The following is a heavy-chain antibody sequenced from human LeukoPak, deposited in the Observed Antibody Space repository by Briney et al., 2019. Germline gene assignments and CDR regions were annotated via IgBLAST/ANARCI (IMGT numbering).Heavy chain of an antibody. V-gene: IGHV5-51*01. J-gene: IGHJ6*03. Sequence: GESLQISCKGSGYIFTSYWIGWVRQMPGKGLEWMGIIYPGDSDTRYSPSFQGQVTISADKSISTAYLQWSSLKASDTAMYYCARLIAPRPHYYYYMDVWGKGTTVTVSS. CDR3: ARLIAPRPHYYYYMDV. CDR2: IYPGDSDT. D-gene: IGHD2/OR15-2a*01. CDR1: GYIFTSYW.